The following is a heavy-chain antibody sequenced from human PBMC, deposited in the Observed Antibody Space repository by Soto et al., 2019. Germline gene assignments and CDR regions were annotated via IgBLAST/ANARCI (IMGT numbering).Heavy chain of an antibody. CDR1: GYTFTSYD. CDR3: ARPVGLRYCSGGSCYLGGRHYYYMDV. CDR2: MNPNSGNT. J-gene: IGHJ6*03. D-gene: IGHD2-15*01. V-gene: IGHV1-8*01. Sequence: GASVKVSCKASGYTFTSYDINWVRQATGQGLEWMGWMNPNSGNTGYAQKFQGRVTMTRNTSISTAYMELSGLRSEDTAVYYCARPVGLRYCSGGSCYLGGRHYYYMDVWGKGTTVTVSS.